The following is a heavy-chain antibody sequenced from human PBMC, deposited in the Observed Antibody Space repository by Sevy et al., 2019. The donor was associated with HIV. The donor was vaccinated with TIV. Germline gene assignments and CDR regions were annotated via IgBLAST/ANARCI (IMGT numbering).Heavy chain of an antibody. V-gene: IGHV3-74*01. Sequence: GGSLRLSCEASGFDFSSHWMQWVRQAPGKGRVWVSRMNTDGSSTNYADSVKGRFTISGENAKNTLYLEMNNLRDEDTALYYCATPRFDFWGPGTLVTVSS. CDR3: ATPRFDF. CDR2: MNTDGSST. CDR1: GFDFSSHW. J-gene: IGHJ4*02.